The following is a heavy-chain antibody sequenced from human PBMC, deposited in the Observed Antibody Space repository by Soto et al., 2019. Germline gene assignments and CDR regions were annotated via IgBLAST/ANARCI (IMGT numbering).Heavy chain of an antibody. J-gene: IGHJ4*02. CDR2: VNAYNGNT. CDR3: AREAVSGRTGFDY. CDR1: VYTFTSYG. D-gene: IGHD6-19*01. Sequence: ASVKVSCKASVYTFTSYGISWVRQAPGQGLEWMGWVNAYNGNTNYAQKFQGRVTMTTDTSTSTAYMELRSLRSDDTAVYYCAREAVSGRTGFDYWGQGTLVTVSS. V-gene: IGHV1-18*01.